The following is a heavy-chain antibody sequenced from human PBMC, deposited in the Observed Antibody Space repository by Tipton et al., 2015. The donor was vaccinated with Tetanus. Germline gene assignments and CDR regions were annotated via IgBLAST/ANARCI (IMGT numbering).Heavy chain of an antibody. CDR2: IYYSGST. D-gene: IGHD3-22*01. CDR3: ARAMNYYDSSGSFDY. V-gene: IGHV4-59*01. J-gene: IGHJ4*02. Sequence: TLSLTCTVSGGSISSYYWSWIRQPPGKGLEWIGYIYYSGSTNYNPSLKSRVTISVDTSKNQFSLKLSSVTAADTAVYYCARAMNYYDSSGSFDYWGQGTLVTVSS. CDR1: GGSISSYY.